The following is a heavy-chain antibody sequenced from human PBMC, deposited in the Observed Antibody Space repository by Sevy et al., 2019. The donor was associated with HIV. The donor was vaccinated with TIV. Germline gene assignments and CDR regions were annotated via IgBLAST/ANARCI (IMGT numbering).Heavy chain of an antibody. CDR2: LSFGCGEI. D-gene: IGHD2-8*01. V-gene: IGHV3-23*01. CDR3: SREGCTKPHDY. J-gene: IGHJ4*02. CDR1: GFTFSKYS. Sequence: GGSLRLSCAASGFTFSKYSMSWVRQPPGKGLEWVSTLSFGCGEINYAGSVKGRFTICRDNSTSSVDLQMNNLRPEDTAVYYCSREGCTKPHDYWGQGTLVTVSS.